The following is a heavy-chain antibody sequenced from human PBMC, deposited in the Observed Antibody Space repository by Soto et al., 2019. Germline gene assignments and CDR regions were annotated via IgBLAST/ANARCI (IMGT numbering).Heavy chain of an antibody. CDR2: IYPGESVI. J-gene: IGHJ6*02. V-gene: IGHV5-51*01. CDR1: GYNFPNFW. Sequence: EVQLVQSGAEVKKPGESLTISCQGSGYNFPNFWIAWVRQMPGKGLEWMGLIYPGESVIRYCRSFQGQVTMSADKSMSTVYLHWSSLKNAYTGVYFCARQGRFLECQSASYGLDVWGQGTTVTVSS. D-gene: IGHD3-3*01. CDR3: ARQGRFLECQSASYGLDV.